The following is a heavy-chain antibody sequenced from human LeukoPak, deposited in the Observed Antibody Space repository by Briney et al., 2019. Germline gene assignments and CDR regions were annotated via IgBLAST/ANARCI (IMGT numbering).Heavy chain of an antibody. D-gene: IGHD2-2*02. CDR2: IYHSGST. CDR1: GYSISSGYY. J-gene: IGHJ2*01. Sequence: SETLSLTCTVSGYSISSGYYWGWIRQPPGKGLEWIGSIYHSGSTYHNPSLKSRVTISVDTSKNQFSLKLSSVTAADTAVYYCARDMGPDIVVVPAARPLVWYFDLWGRGTLVTVSS. CDR3: ARDMGPDIVVVPAARPLVWYFDL. V-gene: IGHV4-38-2*02.